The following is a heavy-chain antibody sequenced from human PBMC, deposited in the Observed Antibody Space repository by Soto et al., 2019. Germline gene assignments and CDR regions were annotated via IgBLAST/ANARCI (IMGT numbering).Heavy chain of an antibody. CDR3: ARGYDILTGYYDGFYYYYGMDV. V-gene: IGHV1-2*02. Sequence: ASVKVSCKASGYTFTGYYMHWVRQAPGQGLEWMGWINPNSGGTNYAQKFQGRVTMTRDTSISTAYMELSRLRSDDTAVYYCARGYDILTGYYDGFYYYYGMDVWGQGTTVTVSS. D-gene: IGHD3-9*01. J-gene: IGHJ6*02. CDR2: INPNSGGT. CDR1: GYTFTGYY.